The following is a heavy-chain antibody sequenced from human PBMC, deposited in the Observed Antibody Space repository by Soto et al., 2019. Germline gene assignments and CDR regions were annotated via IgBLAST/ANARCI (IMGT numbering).Heavy chain of an antibody. CDR3: AKAGNEQLLDYYYYMDV. V-gene: IGHV3-30*18. CDR2: ISYDGSEK. D-gene: IGHD2-2*01. Sequence: QVQLVESGGGVVQPGRSLRLSCAASGFTFSSYVMHWVRQAPGKGREWVPLISYDGSEKYYADSVRGRFHISRDKSKKTLYLQMSSLRAEYTAVYYCAKAGNEQLLDYYYYMDVWGKGTTVTVSS. CDR1: GFTFSSYV. J-gene: IGHJ6*03.